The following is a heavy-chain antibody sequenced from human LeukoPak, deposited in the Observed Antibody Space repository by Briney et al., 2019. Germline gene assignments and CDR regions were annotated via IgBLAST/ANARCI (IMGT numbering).Heavy chain of an antibody. J-gene: IGHJ4*02. CDR1: GFIFSNAW. CDR3: TTLLRYFQAYDS. CDR2: IKSKTDGGAT. D-gene: IGHD3-9*01. V-gene: IGHV3-15*01. Sequence: GGSLRLSCAASGFIFSNAWMTWVRQAPGKGLEWVGRIKSKTDGGATDYAAPVKGRFTISRDDSKKTLYLQMNSLEIEDTAVYYCTTLLRYFQAYDSWGQGTLVTVSS.